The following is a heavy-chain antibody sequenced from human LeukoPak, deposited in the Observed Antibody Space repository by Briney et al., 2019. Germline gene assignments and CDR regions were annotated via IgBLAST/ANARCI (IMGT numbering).Heavy chain of an antibody. D-gene: IGHD3-16*01. CDR2: IWDGVSDK. J-gene: IGHJ3*02. CDR1: GFSFRSYG. V-gene: IGHV3-33*01. CDR3: ARDQDLYGAGAFDI. Sequence: GGSLRLSCAVSGFSFRSYGMHWVRQAPGKGLEWVAVIWDGVSDKYYAESVKGRFTISRDNSKNTLYLQMNSLRAEDTAVYYCARDQDLYGAGAFDIWGQGTMVTVSS.